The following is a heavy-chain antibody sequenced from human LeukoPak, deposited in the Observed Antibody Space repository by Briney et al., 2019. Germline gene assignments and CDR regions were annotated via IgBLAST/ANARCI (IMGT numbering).Heavy chain of an antibody. CDR1: GYSFTSNY. Sequence: ASVKVSCTASGYSFTSNYMHWVRQAPGQGLEWMGIINPSGGSTAYAQKFQGRVTMTRDTSTSTVYTELSSLSSEDTAVYYCAREGYDILTGYPMFDYWGQGTLVTVSS. CDR3: AREGYDILTGYPMFDY. CDR2: INPSGGST. V-gene: IGHV1-46*01. J-gene: IGHJ4*02. D-gene: IGHD3-9*01.